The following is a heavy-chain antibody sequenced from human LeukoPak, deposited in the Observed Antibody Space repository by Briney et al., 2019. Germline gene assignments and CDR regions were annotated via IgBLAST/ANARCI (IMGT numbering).Heavy chain of an antibody. CDR3: ARXXGYGSGXFDI. CDR2: IYYSGST. Sequence: SETLSLXCTVSGGSISSYYWSWIRQPPGKGLEWIGYIYYSGSTNYNPSLKSRVTISVDTSKNQFSLKLSSVTAADTAVYYCARXXGYGSGXFDIWGQGTMVTVSS. V-gene: IGHV4-59*01. CDR1: GGSISSYY. J-gene: IGHJ3*02. D-gene: IGHD3-10*01.